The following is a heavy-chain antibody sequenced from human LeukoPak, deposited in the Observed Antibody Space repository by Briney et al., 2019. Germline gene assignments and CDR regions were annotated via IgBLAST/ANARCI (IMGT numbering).Heavy chain of an antibody. V-gene: IGHV1-69*10. CDR1: GYTFTSYG. Sequence: ASVKVSCKASGYTFTSYGISWVRQAPGQGLEWMGGIIPILGIANYAQKFQGRVTITADKSTSTAYMELSSLRSEDTAVYYCARGDYDYVLAYWGQGTLVTVSS. CDR2: IIPILGIA. CDR3: ARGDYDYVLAY. J-gene: IGHJ4*02. D-gene: IGHD3-16*01.